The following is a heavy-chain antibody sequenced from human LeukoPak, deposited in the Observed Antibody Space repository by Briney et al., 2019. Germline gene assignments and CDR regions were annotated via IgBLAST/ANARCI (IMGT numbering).Heavy chain of an antibody. CDR2: ISGSGGST. CDR3: AKKGAAGTDY. D-gene: IGHD6-13*01. Sequence: GGSLRLSCAASGFTFSSYAMSWVRQAPGEGVEWVSAISGSGGSTYYADSVKGRFTISRDNSKNTLYLQMNSLRAEDTAVYYCAKKGAAGTDYWGQGTLVTVSS. V-gene: IGHV3-23*01. J-gene: IGHJ4*02. CDR1: GFTFSSYA.